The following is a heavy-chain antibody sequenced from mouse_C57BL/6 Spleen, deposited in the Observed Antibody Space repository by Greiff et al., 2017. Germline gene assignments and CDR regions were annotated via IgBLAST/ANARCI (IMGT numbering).Heavy chain of an antibody. V-gene: IGHV1-20*01. CDR2: INPYNGDT. CDR1: GYSFTGYF. Sequence: EVQLVESGPELVKPGDSVKISCKASGYSFTGYFMNWVIQSHGKSLEWIGRINPYNGDTFYNQKFKGKATLTVDKSSSTAHMELRSLTSEDSAVYYCARGGYYGDYWGQGTTLTVSS. J-gene: IGHJ2*01. CDR3: ARGGYYGDY.